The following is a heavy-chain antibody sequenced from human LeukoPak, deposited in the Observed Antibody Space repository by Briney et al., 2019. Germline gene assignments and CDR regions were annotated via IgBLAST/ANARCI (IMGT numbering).Heavy chain of an antibody. CDR2: ISESGGTT. Sequence: PGGSLRLSCAASGFTFSSYAMNWVRQAPGKGLEWVSSISESGGTTDYADSVKGRFTISRDNSKNTLYLQMNSLRAEDTAVYYCAKDQLPAAISLGYYMDVWGKGTTVTISS. CDR3: AKDQLPAAISLGYYMDV. J-gene: IGHJ6*03. CDR1: GFTFSSYA. V-gene: IGHV3-23*01. D-gene: IGHD2-2*01.